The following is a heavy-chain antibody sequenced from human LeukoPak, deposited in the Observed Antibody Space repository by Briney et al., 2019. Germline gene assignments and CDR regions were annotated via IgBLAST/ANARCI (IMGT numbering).Heavy chain of an antibody. V-gene: IGHV1-69*04. Sequence: SVKVSCKASGGTFSSYAISWVRQAPGQGLEWMGRIIPILGIANYAQKFQGRVTITADKSTSTAYMELSSLRSEDTAVYYCARAEWTYYYDSSPNDYWGQGTLVTVSS. CDR2: IIPILGIA. D-gene: IGHD3-22*01. CDR1: GGTFSSYA. CDR3: ARAEWTYYYDSSPNDY. J-gene: IGHJ4*02.